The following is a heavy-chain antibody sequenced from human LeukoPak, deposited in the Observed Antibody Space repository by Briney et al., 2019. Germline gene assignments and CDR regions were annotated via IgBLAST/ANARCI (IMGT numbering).Heavy chain of an antibody. Sequence: ASVKVSCKASGYTFTSYDINWVRQATGQGLEWMGWMNPNSGNAGYAQKFQGRVTMTRNTSISTAYMELSSLRSEDTAVYYCARGYGSSQLGWFDPWGQGTLVTVSS. CDR1: GYTFTSYD. CDR3: ARGYGSSQLGWFDP. V-gene: IGHV1-8*01. D-gene: IGHD3-10*01. CDR2: MNPNSGNA. J-gene: IGHJ5*02.